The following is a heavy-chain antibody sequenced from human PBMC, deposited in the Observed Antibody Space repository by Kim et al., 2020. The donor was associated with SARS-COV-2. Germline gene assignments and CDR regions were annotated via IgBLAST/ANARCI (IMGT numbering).Heavy chain of an antibody. CDR3: AKDLYCSGGSCYSLYYYYGMDV. V-gene: IGHV3-33*06. CDR1: GFTFSSYG. J-gene: IGHJ6*02. Sequence: GGSLRLSCAASGFTFSSYGMHWVRQAPGKGLEWVAVIWYDGSNKYYADSVKGRFTISRDNSKNTLYLQMNSLRAEDTAVYYCAKDLYCSGGSCYSLYYYYGMDVWGQGTTVTVSS. D-gene: IGHD2-15*01. CDR2: IWYDGSNK.